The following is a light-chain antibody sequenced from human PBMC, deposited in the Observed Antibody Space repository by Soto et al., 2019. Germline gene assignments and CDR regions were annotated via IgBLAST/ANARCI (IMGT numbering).Light chain of an antibody. CDR1: SSDVGGYNY. CDR3: SSYTSSIHWV. Sequence: QSALTQPASVSGSPGQSITISCTGTSSDVGGYNYVSWYQQHPGKAPKLMIYEVSNRPSGVSNRFSGSKSGNTASLTISGLQAEDEADYYCSSYTSSIHWVFGGGTKVTVL. CDR2: EVS. J-gene: IGLJ3*02. V-gene: IGLV2-14*01.